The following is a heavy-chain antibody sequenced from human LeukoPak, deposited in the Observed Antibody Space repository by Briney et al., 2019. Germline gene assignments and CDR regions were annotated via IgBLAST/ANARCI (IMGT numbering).Heavy chain of an antibody. V-gene: IGHV1-2*02. CDR1: GYTFTGYY. CDR2: INPNSGDT. Sequence: ASVKVSCKASGYTFTGYYMHWVRQAPGQGLEWMGWINPNSGDTNYAQKFQGRVTMTRDTSINTAYMELNSLRSDDTAVYYCARYDSVSFGAFDLWGQGTMVTVSS. CDR3: ARYDSVSFGAFDL. D-gene: IGHD3-3*01. J-gene: IGHJ3*01.